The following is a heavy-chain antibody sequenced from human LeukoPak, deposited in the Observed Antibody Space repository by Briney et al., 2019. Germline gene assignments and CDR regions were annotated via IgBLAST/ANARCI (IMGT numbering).Heavy chain of an antibody. CDR3: AREITVTRPFDY. CDR1: NGSISIYY. V-gene: IGHV4-4*07. CDR2: ISASGST. D-gene: IGHD4-17*01. J-gene: IGHJ4*02. Sequence: PSETLSLTCTVSNGSISIYYWSWVRQPAGKGLEWIGRISASGSTNHNPSLKSRVTMSLDTSKNQFSLKLSSVTAADTAVYYCAREITVTRPFDYWGPGTLVTVSS.